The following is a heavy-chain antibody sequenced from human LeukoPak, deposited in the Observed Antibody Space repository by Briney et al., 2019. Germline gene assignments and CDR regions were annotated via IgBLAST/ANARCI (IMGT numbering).Heavy chain of an antibody. V-gene: IGHV3-74*01. D-gene: IGHD3-10*01. J-gene: IGHJ5*02. CDR1: GFTFSSYW. Sequence: GGSLRLSCAASGFTFSSYWMHWVRQAPGKGLVWVSRINSDGSSTSYADSVKGRFTVSRDNAKNSLYLQMDSLRAEDTAVYYCARDPTYYYGSGINWFDPWGQGTLVTVSS. CDR3: ARDPTYYYGSGINWFDP. CDR2: INSDGSST.